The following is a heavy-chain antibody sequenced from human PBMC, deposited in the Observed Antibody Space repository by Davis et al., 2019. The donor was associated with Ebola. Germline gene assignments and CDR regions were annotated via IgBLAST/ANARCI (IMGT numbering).Heavy chain of an antibody. J-gene: IGHJ6*04. CDR2: IYNSGST. Sequence: MPSETLSLTCTVSGGSISGYYWSWVRQHPGKGLEWIAYIYNSGSTNYNPSLKSRVTISVDTSKNQFSLKLSSVTAADTAVYYCARMQLWLTGGMDVWGKGTTVTVSS. V-gene: IGHV4-4*09. CDR1: GGSISGYY. CDR3: ARMQLWLTGGMDV. D-gene: IGHD5-18*01.